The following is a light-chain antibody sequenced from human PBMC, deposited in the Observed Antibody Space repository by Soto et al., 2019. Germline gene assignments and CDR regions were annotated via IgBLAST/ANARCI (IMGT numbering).Light chain of an antibody. V-gene: IGLV2-14*01. CDR3: SSYASSGAVV. J-gene: IGLJ3*02. Sequence: QSALTQPASLSGSPGQSITISCTGTSSDIGAYDYVSWFQQHPGEAPKLMISEVNNRPSGVSNRFSGSKSGNTASLTFSGLQPEDEADYYCSSYASSGAVVFGGGTKVTVL. CDR2: EVN. CDR1: SSDIGAYDY.